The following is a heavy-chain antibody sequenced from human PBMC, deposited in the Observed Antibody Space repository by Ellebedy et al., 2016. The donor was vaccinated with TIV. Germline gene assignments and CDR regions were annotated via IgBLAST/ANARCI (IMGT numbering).Heavy chain of an antibody. Sequence: ASVKVSCXASGYAFTSNEISWVRQAPGQGLEWMGWISAYNGNTNYAQKLQGRVTMTTDTSTSTAYMELRSLRSDDTAVYYCARDPPGQWLPSGFRPRQYYFDYWGQGTLVTVSS. V-gene: IGHV1-18*01. CDR2: ISAYNGNT. D-gene: IGHD6-19*01. CDR3: ARDPPGQWLPSGFRPRQYYFDY. J-gene: IGHJ4*02. CDR1: GYAFTSNE.